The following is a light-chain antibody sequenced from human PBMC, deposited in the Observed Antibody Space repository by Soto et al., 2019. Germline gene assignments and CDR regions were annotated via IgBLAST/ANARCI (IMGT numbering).Light chain of an antibody. J-gene: IGLJ2*01. Sequence: QSVLTQPPSVSEAPRQRVTISCSGSSSNIGNNAVNWYQQLPGKAPKLLIYYDDLLPSGVSDRFSGSKSGTSASLAISGLQSYDEADYYCAAWDDSLNGPVFGGGTKLTVL. CDR2: YDD. V-gene: IGLV1-36*01. CDR3: AAWDDSLNGPV. CDR1: SSNIGNNA.